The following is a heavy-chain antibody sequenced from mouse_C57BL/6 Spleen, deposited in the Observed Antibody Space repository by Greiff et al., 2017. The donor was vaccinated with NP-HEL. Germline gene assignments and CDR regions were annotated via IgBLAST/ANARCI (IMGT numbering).Heavy chain of an antibody. CDR1: GYSITSGYY. Sequence: EVQLQESGPGLVKPSQSLSLTCSVTGYSITSGYYWNWIRQFPGNKLEWMGYISYDGSNNYNPSLKNRISITRDTSKNQFFLKLNSVTTEDTATYYCARLDGNYLFDYWGQGTTLTVSS. D-gene: IGHD2-1*01. V-gene: IGHV3-6*01. CDR2: ISYDGSN. J-gene: IGHJ2*01. CDR3: ARLDGNYLFDY.